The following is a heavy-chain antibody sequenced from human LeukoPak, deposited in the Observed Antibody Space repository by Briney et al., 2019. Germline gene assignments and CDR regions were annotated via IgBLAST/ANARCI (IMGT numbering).Heavy chain of an antibody. J-gene: IGHJ3*02. CDR3: ALDSSGWSDDSFDI. CDR2: IYYSGST. D-gene: IGHD6-13*01. V-gene: IGHV4-59*01. CDR1: GGSISSYL. Sequence: SETLSLTCTVSGGSISSYLWSWIRQPPGKGLEWIGYIYYSGSTNYNPSLRSRVTILVDTSKNQFSLKVSSVTAADTAVYYCALDSSGWSDDSFDIWGHGTMVTVSS.